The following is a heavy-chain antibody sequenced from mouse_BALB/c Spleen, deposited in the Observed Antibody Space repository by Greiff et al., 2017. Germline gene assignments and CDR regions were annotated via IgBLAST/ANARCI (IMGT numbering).Heavy chain of an antibody. J-gene: IGHJ1*01. CDR1: GFNIKDTY. CDR2: IDPANGNT. Sequence: EVQLQQSGAELVKPGASVKLSCTASGFNIKDTYMHWVKQRPEQGLEWIGRIDPANGNTKYDPKFQGKATITADTSSNTAYLQLSSLTSEDTAVYYCARTCPDGYYGYFDVWGAGTTVTVSS. CDR3: ARTCPDGYYGYFDV. V-gene: IGHV14-3*02. D-gene: IGHD2-3*01.